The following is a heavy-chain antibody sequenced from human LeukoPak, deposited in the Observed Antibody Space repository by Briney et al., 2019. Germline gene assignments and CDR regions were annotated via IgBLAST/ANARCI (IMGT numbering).Heavy chain of an antibody. CDR3: AREGRQDYVYFDY. CDR2: INHSGNT. V-gene: IGHV4-59*01. CDR1: GDSISSYY. D-gene: IGHD4-17*01. J-gene: IGHJ4*02. Sequence: SETLSLTCTVSGDSISSYYWSWIRQPPGKGLEWIGYINHSGNTNYNPSLKSRVTISVDTSKNQFSLRLSSVTAADTAVYYCAREGRQDYVYFDYWGQGTLVTVSS.